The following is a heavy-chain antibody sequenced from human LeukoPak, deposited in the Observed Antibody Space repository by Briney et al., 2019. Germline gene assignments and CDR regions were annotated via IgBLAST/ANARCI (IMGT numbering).Heavy chain of an antibody. CDR1: GITLSNYG. CDR2: ISGSGGGT. J-gene: IGHJ4*02. Sequence: GGSLRLSCAVSGITLSNYGMSWVRQAPGKGLEWVAGISGSGGGTNYADSVKGRFTISRDNSKNTLYLQMNSLGAEDTAVYFCAKRGVVIRVILVGFHKEAYYFDSWGQGALVTVSS. V-gene: IGHV3-23*01. D-gene: IGHD3-22*01. CDR3: AKRGVVIRVILVGFHKEAYYFDS.